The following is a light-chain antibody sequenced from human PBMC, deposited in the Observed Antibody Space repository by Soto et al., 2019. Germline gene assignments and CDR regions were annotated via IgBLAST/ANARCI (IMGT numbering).Light chain of an antibody. J-gene: IGKJ1*01. V-gene: IGKV1-5*03. CDR3: QQYNSCSRT. CDR2: KAS. CDR1: QSISSW. Sequence: DIQMTQSPSTLSAFVGDRVSITCLASQSISSWLAWYQQKPGKAPKLLIYKASSLESGVPSRFSGSGSGTEFTLTISSLQPDDFATYYCQQYNSCSRTFGQGTKVDI.